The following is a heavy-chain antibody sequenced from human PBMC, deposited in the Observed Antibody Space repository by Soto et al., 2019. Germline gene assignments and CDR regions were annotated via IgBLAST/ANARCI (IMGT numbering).Heavy chain of an antibody. CDR3: ARDLTLTSIAAAGTGFDP. CDR1: GGSFSGYY. V-gene: IGHV4-34*01. CDR2: INPSGST. J-gene: IGHJ5*02. D-gene: IGHD6-13*01. Sequence: SETLSLTCAVYGGSFSGYYWSWIRQPPGKGLEWIGEINPSGSTNYTPSLKSRVTMSGDTPKNQFSLKLTSVTAADTAVYYCARDLTLTSIAAAGTGFDPWSQGTLVTVSS.